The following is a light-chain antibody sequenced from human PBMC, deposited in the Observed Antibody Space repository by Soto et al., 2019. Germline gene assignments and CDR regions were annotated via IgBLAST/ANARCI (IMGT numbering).Light chain of an antibody. CDR3: QQYDNLPIT. J-gene: IGKJ5*01. Sequence: DIPMTQSPSSLSASVGDRVTITCQASQDISNYLNWYQQKPGKAPKLLIYDASNLETGVPSRFSGSGSGTDFTFTISSLQPEDIATYYCQQYDNLPITFGQGTPLEIK. CDR1: QDISNY. V-gene: IGKV1-33*01. CDR2: DAS.